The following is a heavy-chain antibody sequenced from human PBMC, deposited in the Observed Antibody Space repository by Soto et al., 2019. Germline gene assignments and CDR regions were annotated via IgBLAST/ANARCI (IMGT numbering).Heavy chain of an antibody. CDR1: GYTFASKG. CDR2: ISAYNGNT. CDR3: ARDRNGGYPDY. V-gene: IGHV1-18*01. Sequence: GASAKASSKDSGYTFASKGISSVQQANGQGLKWMGWISAYNGNTNYAQKLQGRVTMTTDTSTSTVYMELRSLRSDDTAVYYCARDRNGGYPDYWGQGTPVTVSS. J-gene: IGHJ4*02. D-gene: IGHD5-12*01.